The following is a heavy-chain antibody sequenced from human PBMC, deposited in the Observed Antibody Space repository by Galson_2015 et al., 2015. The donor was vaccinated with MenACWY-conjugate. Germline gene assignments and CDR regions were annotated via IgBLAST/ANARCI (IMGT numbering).Heavy chain of an antibody. CDR1: GFTASSYW. CDR2: INSDGSGT. Sequence: SLRLSCAASGFTASSYWMHWVRQAPGKGLMWVSRINSDGSGTSYADSVKGRFTISRDNAKNTLYLQMNSLRVDDTAVYYCARDRKEWLFLLEGPFDLWGPGTRVTVSS. D-gene: IGHD3-3*01. V-gene: IGHV3-74*01. CDR3: ARDRKEWLFLLEGPFDL. J-gene: IGHJ4*02.